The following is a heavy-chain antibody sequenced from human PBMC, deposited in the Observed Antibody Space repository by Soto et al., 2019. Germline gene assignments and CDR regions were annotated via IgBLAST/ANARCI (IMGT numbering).Heavy chain of an antibody. CDR1: GFTFSSYA. CDR2: ISGSGGST. J-gene: IGHJ5*02. Sequence: GGSLRLSCAASGFTFSSYAMSWVRQAPGKGLEWVSAISGSGGSTYYADSVKGRFTISRDNSKNTLYLQMNSLRAEDTAVYYCATSRYCSGGSCLIDPWGQGTLVTVSS. CDR3: ATSRYCSGGSCLIDP. V-gene: IGHV3-23*01. D-gene: IGHD2-15*01.